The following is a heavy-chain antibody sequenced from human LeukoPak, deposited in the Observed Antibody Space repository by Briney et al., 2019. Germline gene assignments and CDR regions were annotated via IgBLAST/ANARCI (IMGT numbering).Heavy chain of an antibody. CDR2: IYTSGST. V-gene: IGHV4-61*02. Sequence: SETLSLTCTVSGGSISSSSYYWSWIRQPAGKGLEWIGRIYTSGSTNYNPSLKSRVTISVDTSKNQFSLKLSSVTAADTAVYYCAGGPLWELPYYYYYYMDVWGKGTTVTVSS. CDR3: AGGPLWELPYYYYYYMDV. CDR1: GGSISSSSYY. D-gene: IGHD1-26*01. J-gene: IGHJ6*03.